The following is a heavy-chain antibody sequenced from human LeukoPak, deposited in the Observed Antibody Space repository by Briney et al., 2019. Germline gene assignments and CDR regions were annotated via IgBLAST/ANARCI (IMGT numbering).Heavy chain of an antibody. CDR3: ATDKSPDSYGFFSVFDY. D-gene: IGHD5-18*01. CDR2: FDPEDGET. V-gene: IGHV1-24*01. CDR1: GYTLTELS. Sequence: GASVKVSCKVSGYTLTELSMHWVRQAPGKGLEWMGGFDPEDGETIYAQKFQGRVAMTEDTSTDTAYMELSGLRSEDTAVYYCATDKSPDSYGFFSVFDYWGQGTLVTVSS. J-gene: IGHJ4*02.